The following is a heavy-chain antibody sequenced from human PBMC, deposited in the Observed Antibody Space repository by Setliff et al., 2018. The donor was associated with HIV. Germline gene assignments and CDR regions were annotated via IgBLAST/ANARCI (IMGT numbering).Heavy chain of an antibody. J-gene: IGHJ6*03. CDR3: ARVSELLAYYMDV. D-gene: IGHD1-26*01. V-gene: IGHV3-48*01. CDR2: ISSSSSTI. Sequence: PGGSLRLSCAASGFTFSSYIMNWVRQAPGKGLEWVSYISSSSSTIYYADSVKGRFTISRDNAKNSLYLQMNSLRADDTAVYYCARVSELLAYYMDVWGKGTTVTVSS. CDR1: GFTFSSYI.